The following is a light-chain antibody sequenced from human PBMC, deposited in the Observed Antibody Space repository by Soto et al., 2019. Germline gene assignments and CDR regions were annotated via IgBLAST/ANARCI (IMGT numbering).Light chain of an antibody. J-gene: IGKJ2*01. CDR3: QKGHNLPLT. Sequence: EIGMRQSPATLSLSPRVRAALSCRASQSINSELAWYQQKPGQPPRLLIYGASTRATGATARFSSSVSGSESNHTIGGLQSEDVAVYYCQKGHNLPLTFGQRPRLEI. V-gene: IGKV3-15*01. CDR2: GAS. CDR1: QSINSE.